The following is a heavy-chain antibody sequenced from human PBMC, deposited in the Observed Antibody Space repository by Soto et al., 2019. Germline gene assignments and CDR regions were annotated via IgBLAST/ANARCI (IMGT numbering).Heavy chain of an antibody. CDR2: IYYSGST. V-gene: IGHV4-59*08. J-gene: IGHJ4*02. CDR1: GDSISSYY. CDR3: ARQGGWLQALDY. D-gene: IGHD5-12*01. Sequence: QVQLQESGPGLVKPSETLSLTCTVSGDSISSYYWSWIRQPPGKGLEWIGYIYYSGSTKYNPSLTVRVTMSGDTSKNRFSLKLSSMTAADTAVYYCARQGGWLQALDYWGQGNLVTVSS.